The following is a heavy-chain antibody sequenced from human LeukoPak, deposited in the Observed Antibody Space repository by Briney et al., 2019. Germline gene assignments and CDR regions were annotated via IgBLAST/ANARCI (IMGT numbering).Heavy chain of an antibody. CDR3: TTLYGGSIDY. CDR1: GFTFSSYS. Sequence: GGSLRLSCAASGFTFSSYSMNWVRQAPGKGLEWVSSISSSSSYIYYADSVKGRFTISRDNAKNSLCLQMNSLRAEDTAVYYCTTLYGGSIDYWGQGTLVTVSS. V-gene: IGHV3-21*01. CDR2: ISSSSSYI. J-gene: IGHJ4*02. D-gene: IGHD5-12*01.